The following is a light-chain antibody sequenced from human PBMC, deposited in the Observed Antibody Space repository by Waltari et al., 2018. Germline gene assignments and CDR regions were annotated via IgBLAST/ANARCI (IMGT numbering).Light chain of an antibody. CDR2: EVN. CDR3: CSYGGVNTLGVL. V-gene: IGLV2-23*02. CDR1: SADVRGYHL. J-gene: IGLJ2*01. Sequence: QSALTQPRSVSGSPGQSIPITCTGSSADVRGYHLGPWYHHHPGQAPRPLIYEVNERPSGIPSRFSGSKSGNTASLTISGLQIEDEADYYCCSYGGVNTLGVLFGGGSKLTV.